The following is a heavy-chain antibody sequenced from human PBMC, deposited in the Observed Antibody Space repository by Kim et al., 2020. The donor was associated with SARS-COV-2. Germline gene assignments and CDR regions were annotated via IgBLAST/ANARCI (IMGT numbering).Heavy chain of an antibody. D-gene: IGHD5-18*01. CDR3: EKEAGSVDTAIGGWFEMAFPLYYFDY. CDR1: GFTFSSYA. V-gene: IGHV3-23*01. Sequence: GGSLRLSCAASGFTFSSYAMSWVRQAPGKGLEWVSAISGSGGSTYYADPVKGRFTISRDNSKNTLYLQMNSRRAEDTAVYYCEKEAGSVDTAIGGWFEMAFPLYYFDYWGQRTLVTVSS. J-gene: IGHJ4*02. CDR2: ISGSGGST.